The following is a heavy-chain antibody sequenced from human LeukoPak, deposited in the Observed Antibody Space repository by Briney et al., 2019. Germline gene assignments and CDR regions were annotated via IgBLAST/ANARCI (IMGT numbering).Heavy chain of an antibody. CDR3: ASRYCTGVNCFAASYMCMDV. D-gene: IGHD2-8*02. Sequence: GGSLRLSCAASGLSVSGYWLTWVRQAPGKGLEWVANIKQDGSEKNYVDSVKGRFTISRDNADNSLYLEMTNLRVEDTAAYFCASRYCTGVNCFAASYMCMDVWGKGTTVTVSS. J-gene: IGHJ6*03. V-gene: IGHV3-7*01. CDR1: GLSVSGYW. CDR2: IKQDGSEK.